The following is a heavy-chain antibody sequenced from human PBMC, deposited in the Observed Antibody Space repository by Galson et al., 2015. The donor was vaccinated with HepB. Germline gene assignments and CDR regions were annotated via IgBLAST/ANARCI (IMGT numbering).Heavy chain of an antibody. CDR1: GFTFSSYG. CDR2: ISYDGSNK. J-gene: IGHJ4*02. Sequence: SLRLSCAASGFTFSSYGMHWVRQAPGKGLEWVAVISYDGSNKYYADSVKGRFTISRDNSKNTLYLQMNSLRAEDTAVYYCALLGGDYGKWGQGTLVTVSS. V-gene: IGHV3-30*03. CDR3: ALLGGDYGK. D-gene: IGHD4-17*01.